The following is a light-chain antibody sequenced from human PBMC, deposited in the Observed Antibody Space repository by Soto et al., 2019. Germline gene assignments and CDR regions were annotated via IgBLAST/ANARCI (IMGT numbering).Light chain of an antibody. CDR3: ESYSTTTTHWV. CDR1: SSDVGAHKH. J-gene: IGLJ3*02. V-gene: IGLV2-14*01. CDR2: EVS. Sequence: QSALTQPASVSGSPGQSITISCTGTSSDVGAHKHVSWYQQHPGKAPKLMIYEVSNRPSGVSNRFSGSKSGNTASLSISGLQTEDEGDYYCESYSTTTTHWVFGGGTKLTAL.